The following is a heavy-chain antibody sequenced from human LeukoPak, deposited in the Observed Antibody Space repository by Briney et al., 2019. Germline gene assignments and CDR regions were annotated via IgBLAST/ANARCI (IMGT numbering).Heavy chain of an antibody. CDR3: AKYYYDSSGYAGFDY. D-gene: IGHD3-22*01. J-gene: IGHJ4*02. CDR1: GYTFTSYY. CDR2: INPSGGST. V-gene: IGHV1-46*03. Sequence: GASVKVSCKASGYTFTSYYMHWVRQAPGQGLEWMGIINPSGGSTSYAQKFQGRVTMTRDTSTSTVYMELSSLRSEDTAVYYCAKYYYDSSGYAGFDYWGQGTLVTVSS.